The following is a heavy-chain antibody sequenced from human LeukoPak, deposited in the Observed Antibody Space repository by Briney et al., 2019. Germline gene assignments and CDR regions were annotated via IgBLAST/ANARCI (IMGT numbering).Heavy chain of an antibody. CDR2: ISMSVSTI. D-gene: IGHD6-6*01. V-gene: IGHV3-48*03. J-gene: IGHJ6*02. CDR3: ARDGFRYTSSSGRYYYYGMDV. Sequence: GRSLRPSCAASGLTFSSYEMKSVSQPPRKGLEWVSYISMSVSTINYADSVMGRFTISRDNAKNSLYLQMNSLRAEDTAVYYCARDGFRYTSSSGRYYYYGMDVWGQGTTVTVSS. CDR1: GLTFSSYE.